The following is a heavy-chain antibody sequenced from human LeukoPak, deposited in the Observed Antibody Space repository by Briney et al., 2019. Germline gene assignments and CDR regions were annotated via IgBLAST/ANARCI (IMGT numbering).Heavy chain of an antibody. Sequence: PSQTLSLTCTVSGGSISSGDYYWSWSRQPPGKGLEWIGYIYYSGSTYYNPSPKSRVTISVDTSKNQFSLKLSSVTAADTAVYYCANGSGSYYTFDYWGQGTLVTVSS. D-gene: IGHD3-10*01. J-gene: IGHJ4*02. CDR2: IYYSGST. CDR1: GGSISSGDYY. CDR3: ANGSGSYYTFDY. V-gene: IGHV4-30-4*01.